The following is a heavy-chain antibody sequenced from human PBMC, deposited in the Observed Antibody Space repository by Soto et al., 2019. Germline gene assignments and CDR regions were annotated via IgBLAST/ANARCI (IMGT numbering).Heavy chain of an antibody. CDR3: ARDHPHSYGVYYFDY. CDR1: GGSISSGGYY. Sequence: SETLSLTCTVSGGSISSGGYYWSWIRQSPGKGLEWIGYIYSSGSTHYNPSLQNRVTISIDTSKNQVSLKVNSVTAADTAVYYCARDHPHSYGVYYFDYWGQGTPVTVSS. D-gene: IGHD5-18*01. V-gene: IGHV4-61*08. J-gene: IGHJ4*02. CDR2: IYSSGST.